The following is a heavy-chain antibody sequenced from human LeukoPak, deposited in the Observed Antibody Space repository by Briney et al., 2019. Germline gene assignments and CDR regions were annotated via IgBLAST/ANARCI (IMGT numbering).Heavy chain of an antibody. CDR1: GFTFSSSA. V-gene: IGHV3-23*01. CDR2: IRGSGSGGST. Sequence: GGSLRLSCAASGFTFSSSAMSWVRQAPGKGLERVSSIRGSGSGGSTYYADSVKRRFTIARDNSKNTLYLQMNSLRAEDTAVYYCARLSLHLLEWSPTKGKETHYFDSWGQGTLVTVSS. J-gene: IGHJ4*02. D-gene: IGHD3-3*01. CDR3: ARLSLHLLEWSPTKGKETHYFDS.